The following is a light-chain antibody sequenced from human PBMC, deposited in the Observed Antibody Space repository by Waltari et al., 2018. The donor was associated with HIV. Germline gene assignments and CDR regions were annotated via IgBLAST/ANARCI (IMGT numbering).Light chain of an antibody. V-gene: IGKV1-33*01. Sequence: DIQMTQSPSSLSASLRDRVTITCQASQDINNYLNWYQQKPGKAPKLLIYDASNLETGVPSRFSGSGSGTDFTFTISSLQPEDIATYYCQQFDSLPLTFGGGTKVGIK. CDR1: QDINNY. CDR3: QQFDSLPLT. J-gene: IGKJ4*01. CDR2: DAS.